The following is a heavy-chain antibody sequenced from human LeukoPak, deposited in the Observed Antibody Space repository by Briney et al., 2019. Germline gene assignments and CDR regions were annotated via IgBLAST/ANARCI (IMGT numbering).Heavy chain of an antibody. Sequence: GGSLRLSCAASGFTFSSYGMHWVRQAPGKGLEWVAFIRYDGSNKYYADSVKGRFTISRDNSKNTLYLQMNSLRAEDTAVYYCAKDFEWELLIFDYWGQGTLDTVSS. J-gene: IGHJ4*02. D-gene: IGHD1-26*01. CDR3: AKDFEWELLIFDY. V-gene: IGHV3-30*02. CDR1: GFTFSSYG. CDR2: IRYDGSNK.